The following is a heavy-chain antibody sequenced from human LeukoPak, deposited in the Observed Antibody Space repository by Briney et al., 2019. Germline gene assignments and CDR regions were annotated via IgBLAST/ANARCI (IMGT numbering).Heavy chain of an antibody. CDR2: INHSGST. CDR1: GGSFSGYY. Sequence: SETLSLTCAVYGGSFSGYYWSWIRQPPGKGLEWIGEINHSGSTNYNPSLKSRVTISVDTSKNQFSLKLSSVTAADTAVYYCARDKDYSIDHWGQGTLVTVSS. J-gene: IGHJ4*02. CDR3: ARDKDYSIDH. V-gene: IGHV4-34*01. D-gene: IGHD4-11*01.